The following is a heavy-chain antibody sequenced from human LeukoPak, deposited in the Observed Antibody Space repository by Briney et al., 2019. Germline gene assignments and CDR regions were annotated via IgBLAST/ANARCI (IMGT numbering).Heavy chain of an antibody. CDR3: ARAKTQGPGYYDFWSGYYDCDY. CDR2: ISAYNGNT. Sequence: GASVKVSCKASGYTFTSHDINWVRQAPGQGLEWMGWISAYNGNTNYAQKLQGRVIMTTDTSTSTAYMELRSLRSDDTAVYYCARAKTQGPGYYDFWSGYYDCDYWGQGTLVTVSS. CDR1: GYTFTSHD. V-gene: IGHV1-18*01. J-gene: IGHJ4*02. D-gene: IGHD3-3*01.